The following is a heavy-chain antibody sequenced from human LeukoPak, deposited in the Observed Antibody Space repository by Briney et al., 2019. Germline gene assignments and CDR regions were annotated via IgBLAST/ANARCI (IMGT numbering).Heavy chain of an antibody. D-gene: IGHD3-3*01. CDR2: INHSGST. CDR3: ARGRVYDFWSGYYTPDGYYFDY. V-gene: IGHV4-34*01. Sequence: PSETLSLTCAVYGGSFSGYYWSWIRQPPGKGLECIGEINHSGSTNYNPSLKSRVTISVDTSKNQFSLKLSSVTAADTAVYYCARGRVYDFWSGYYTPDGYYFDYWGQGTLVTVSS. J-gene: IGHJ4*02. CDR1: GGSFSGYY.